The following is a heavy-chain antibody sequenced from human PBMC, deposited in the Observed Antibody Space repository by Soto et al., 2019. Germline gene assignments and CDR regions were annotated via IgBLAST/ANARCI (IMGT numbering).Heavy chain of an antibody. CDR1: GGSRSSSGYY. J-gene: IGHJ4*02. Sequence: TMSLTCTVAGGSRSSSGYYWASIRQPPGKGLEWIGSVYYSGTTYYNPSLKSRVTISEDTSKNQFSLKLSSVTAADTAVFYCARLIHCKTTSFYFDYWGQGTLVTVSS. CDR3: ARLIHCKTTSFYFDY. CDR2: VYYSGTT. D-gene: IGHD2-2*01. V-gene: IGHV4-39*01.